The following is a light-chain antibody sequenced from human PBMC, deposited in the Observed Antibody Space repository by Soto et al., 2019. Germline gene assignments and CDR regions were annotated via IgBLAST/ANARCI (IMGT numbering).Light chain of an antibody. CDR3: QQYYSTPRT. J-gene: IGKJ2*01. Sequence: DIVLTQSPDSLAVSLGERATINCKSSQSILFSSNNKNYLAWYQQKPGQPPKLLIYWAPTRESGVPGRFSGGGSGTDFTLTISSLQAEDVAVYYCQQYYSTPRTFGQGTKLGI. CDR2: WAP. CDR1: QSILFSSNNKNY. V-gene: IGKV4-1*01.